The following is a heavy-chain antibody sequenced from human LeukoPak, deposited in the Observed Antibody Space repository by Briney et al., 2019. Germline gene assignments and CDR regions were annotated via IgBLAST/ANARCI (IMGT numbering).Heavy chain of an antibody. Sequence: SETLSLTCTVSGGSISSGSYYWSWIRQPAGKGLEWIGRIYTSGSTNYNPSLKSRVTISVDTSKNQFSLKLSSVTAADTAVYYCARGTEGDYWGQGTLVTVSS. V-gene: IGHV4-61*02. CDR2: IYTSGST. J-gene: IGHJ4*02. CDR1: GGSISSGSYY. CDR3: ARGTEGDY.